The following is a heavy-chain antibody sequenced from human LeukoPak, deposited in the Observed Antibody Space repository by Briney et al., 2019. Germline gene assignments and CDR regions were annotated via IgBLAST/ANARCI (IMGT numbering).Heavy chain of an antibody. Sequence: ASETLSLTCAVYGGSFSGYYWSWIRQPPGKGLEWIGEINHSGSTNYNPSLKSRVTISVDTSKNQFSLKLSSVTAADTAAYYCARATRGGSSWNYYYYMDVWGQGTLVTVSS. CDR3: ARATRGGSSWNYYYYMDV. CDR2: INHSGST. J-gene: IGHJ6*03. D-gene: IGHD6-13*01. V-gene: IGHV4-34*01. CDR1: GGSFSGYY.